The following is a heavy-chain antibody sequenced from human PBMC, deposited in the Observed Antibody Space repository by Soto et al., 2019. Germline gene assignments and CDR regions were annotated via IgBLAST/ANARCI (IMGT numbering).Heavy chain of an antibody. CDR2: IRSKANSYAT. J-gene: IGHJ6*02. CDR3: TRSAIRFLEYYYGMDV. Sequence: GGSLRLSCAASGFTFSGSAMHWVRQASGKGLEWVGRIRSKANSYATAYAASVKGRFTISRDDSKNTAYLQMNSLKTEDTAVYYCTRSAIRFLEYYYGMDVWGQGTTVTVSS. CDR1: GFTFSGSA. V-gene: IGHV3-73*01. D-gene: IGHD3-3*01.